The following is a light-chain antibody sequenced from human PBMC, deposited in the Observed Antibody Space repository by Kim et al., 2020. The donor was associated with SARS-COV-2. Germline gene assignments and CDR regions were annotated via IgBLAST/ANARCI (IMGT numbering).Light chain of an antibody. J-gene: IGLJ2*01. Sequence: GQPITLSASGTSSDVGVYNYVSWYQQQPGKAPSVMIYDVNKRPSGVSARFSGSKSGNTASLIISGLQAEDEADYYCSSYTSSSALVFGGGTKLTVL. CDR3: SSYTSSSALV. V-gene: IGLV2-14*03. CDR2: DVN. CDR1: SSDVGVYNY.